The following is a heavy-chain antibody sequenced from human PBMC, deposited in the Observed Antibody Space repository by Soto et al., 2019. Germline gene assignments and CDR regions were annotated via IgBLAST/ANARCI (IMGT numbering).Heavy chain of an antibody. CDR1: GGSVSSGSYY. CDR3: RGYSYGPFDY. Sequence: PSDTLSLTCTVSGGSVSSGSYYWSWIRQPPGKGLEWIGYIYYSGSTNYNPSLKSRVTISVDTSKNQFSLKLSSVTAADTAVYYCRGYSYGPFDYWGQGTLVTVSS. D-gene: IGHD5-18*01. CDR2: IYYSGST. V-gene: IGHV4-61*01. J-gene: IGHJ4*02.